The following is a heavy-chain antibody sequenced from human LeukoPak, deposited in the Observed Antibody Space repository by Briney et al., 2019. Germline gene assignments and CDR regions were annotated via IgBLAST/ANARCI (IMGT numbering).Heavy chain of an antibody. V-gene: IGHV3-21*01. CDR3: ARRHGSGSLPYYFDY. CDR1: GFTFGSYS. Sequence: GGSLRLSCAASGFTFGSYSMNWVRQAPGKRLEWVSSISSSSSYIYYADSVKGRFTISRDNAKNSLYLQMNSLRAEDTAVYYCARRHGSGSLPYYFDYWGQGTLVTVSS. CDR2: ISSSSSYI. D-gene: IGHD3-10*01. J-gene: IGHJ4*02.